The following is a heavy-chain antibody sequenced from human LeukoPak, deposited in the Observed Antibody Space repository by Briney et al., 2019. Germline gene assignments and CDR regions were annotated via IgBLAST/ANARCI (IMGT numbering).Heavy chain of an antibody. CDR2: VNPNSGGT. D-gene: IGHD3-22*01. V-gene: IGHV1-2*02. Sequence: ASVKVSCKASGYTFTGYYMHWVRQAPGQGLEWMGWVNPNSGGTNYAQKFQGRVTMTRDTSISTAYMELSRLRSDDTAVYYCARVEYDSSGYYLYYFDYWGQGTLVTVSS. J-gene: IGHJ4*02. CDR3: ARVEYDSSGYYLYYFDY. CDR1: GYTFTGYY.